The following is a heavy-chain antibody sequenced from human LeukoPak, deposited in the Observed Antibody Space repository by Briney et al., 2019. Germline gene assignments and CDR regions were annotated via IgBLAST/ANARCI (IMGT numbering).Heavy chain of an antibody. V-gene: IGHV1-18*01. J-gene: IGHJ3*02. CDR2: ISTYSGNT. Sequence: ASVKVSCKASGYTFISYGISWVRQTPGQGLEWMGWISTYSGNTNYAQKLQGRLTMTTDTSTSTAYMELRSLRSDDTAVYYCARAGYKQQLVREGAFDIWGQGTMVTVSS. CDR1: GYTFISYG. CDR3: ARAGYKQQLVREGAFDI. D-gene: IGHD6-13*01.